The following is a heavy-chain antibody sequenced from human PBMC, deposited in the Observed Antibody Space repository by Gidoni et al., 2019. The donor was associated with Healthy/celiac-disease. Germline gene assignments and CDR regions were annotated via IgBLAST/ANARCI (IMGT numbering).Heavy chain of an antibody. D-gene: IGHD3-22*01. V-gene: IGHV3-74*01. CDR2: INNDGSST. J-gene: IGHJ4*02. CDR1: GFTFSSYW. Sequence: EVQLVESGGGLVESGGSLRLSCAASGFTFSSYWMHWVRQAPGKGLVWVSRINNDGSSTSYADSVKGRFTISRDNAKNTLYLQMNSLRAEDTAVYYCARWKWLFAFDYWGQGTLVTVSS. CDR3: ARWKWLFAFDY.